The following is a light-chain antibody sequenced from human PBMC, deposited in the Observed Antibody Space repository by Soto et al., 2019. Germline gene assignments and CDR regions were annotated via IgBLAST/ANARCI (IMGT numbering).Light chain of an antibody. CDR1: QSVSSY. J-gene: IGKJ4*02. CDR3: QQRSNWPT. CDR2: DAS. Sequence: EIVLTQSPATLSLSPGERATLSCRASQSVSSYLAWYQQKPGQAPSLLIYDASNKATGIPARFSGSGSGTDFTLTISSLEPEDFAFYYCQQRSNWPTFGGGTKVEIK. V-gene: IGKV3-11*01.